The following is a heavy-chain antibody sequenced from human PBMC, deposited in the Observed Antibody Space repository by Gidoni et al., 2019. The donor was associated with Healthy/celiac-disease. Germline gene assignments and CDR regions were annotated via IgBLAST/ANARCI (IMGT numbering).Heavy chain of an antibody. J-gene: IGHJ4*02. CDR2: MNPNSGNT. CDR3: ARGLHPGIAAAGTVHYPSDFDY. D-gene: IGHD6-13*01. Sequence: QVQLVQSGAEVKKPGASVKVYCKASGYTFTSYDINWVRQATGQGLEWMGWMNPNSGNTGYAQKFQGRVTMTRNTSISTAYMELSSLRSEDTAVYYCARGLHPGIAAAGTVHYPSDFDYWGQGTLVTVSS. V-gene: IGHV1-8*01. CDR1: GYTFTSYD.